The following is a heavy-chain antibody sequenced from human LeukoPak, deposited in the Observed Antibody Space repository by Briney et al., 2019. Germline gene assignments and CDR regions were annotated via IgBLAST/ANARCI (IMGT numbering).Heavy chain of an antibody. J-gene: IGHJ4*02. CDR1: GFTFWSFA. Sequence: GGTLRPSFSASGFTFWSFAMRRGRQGSGEGLEGVSAISAYGWTTYYADSVKGRFTISRDNAKNSLYLQMNSLRAEDTAEYYCASSRGYNSGYRALELPPSPIDWGQGTLVTVSS. CDR3: ASSRGYNSGYRALELPPSPID. V-gene: IGHV3-23*01. CDR2: ISAYGWTT. D-gene: IGHD5-18*01.